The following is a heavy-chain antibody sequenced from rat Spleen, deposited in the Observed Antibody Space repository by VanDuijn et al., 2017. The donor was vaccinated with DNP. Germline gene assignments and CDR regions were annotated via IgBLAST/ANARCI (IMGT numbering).Heavy chain of an antibody. Sequence: EVQLQESGPGLVKPSQSLSLTCSVTGYSITSNYWAWIRKFPGNKMEWMGYISYSGYTGYNPSLKSRISIARDTSKNQFFLQLNSVTTEDTATYYCARLHYGFDYWGQGIMVTVSS. CDR1: GYSITSNY. V-gene: IGHV3-1*01. CDR2: ISYSGYT. J-gene: IGHJ2*01. D-gene: IGHD1-11*01. CDR3: ARLHYGFDY.